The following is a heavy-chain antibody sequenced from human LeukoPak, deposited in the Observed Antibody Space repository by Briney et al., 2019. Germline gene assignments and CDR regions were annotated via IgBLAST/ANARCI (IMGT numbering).Heavy chain of an antibody. D-gene: IGHD3-10*02. CDR2: ISGNGGST. CDR3: AELGITMIGGV. J-gene: IGHJ6*04. V-gene: IGHV3-23*01. Sequence: GGSLRLSCAASGFTFSSYGMNWVRQAPGKGLEWVSGISGNGGSTYYADSVKGRFTISRDNSKNTLYLQMNSLRAEDTAVYYCAELGITMIGGVWGKGTTVTISS. CDR1: GFTFSSYG.